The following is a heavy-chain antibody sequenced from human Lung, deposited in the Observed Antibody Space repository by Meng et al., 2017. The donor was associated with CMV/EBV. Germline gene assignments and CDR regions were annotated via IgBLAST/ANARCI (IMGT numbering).Heavy chain of an antibody. CDR3: ARDNNWGPDY. CDR1: GYTFTAHY. D-gene: IGHD7-27*01. V-gene: IGHV1-2*02. Sequence: GESLKISCKASGYTFTAHYFHWVRQAPGQGLEWMGWIHPHRGDTNYAQQFQGRVTLTRDTSINTGYMELTRLTSDDTAVYYCARDNNWGPDYWGQGTLVNVSS. J-gene: IGHJ4*02. CDR2: IHPHRGDT.